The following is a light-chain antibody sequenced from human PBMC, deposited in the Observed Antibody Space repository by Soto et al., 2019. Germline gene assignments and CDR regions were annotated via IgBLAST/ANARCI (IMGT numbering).Light chain of an antibody. Sequence: DIQMTQSPSTLSASVGDRVTITCRTSQGISNWLAWYLQKPGKAPKLLIYDASTLESGVPSRFSGSGSGTEFTLTISSLQPEDFATYYCQQLFMYPPTFGPGTKVDIK. CDR3: QQLFMYPPT. V-gene: IGKV1-5*01. J-gene: IGKJ3*01. CDR2: DAS. CDR1: QGISNW.